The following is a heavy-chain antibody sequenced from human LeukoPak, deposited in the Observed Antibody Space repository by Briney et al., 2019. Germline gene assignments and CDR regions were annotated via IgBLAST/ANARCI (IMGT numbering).Heavy chain of an antibody. D-gene: IGHD2-15*01. Sequence: PGGSLRLSCAASGFTFSDCYMSWIRQAPGKGLEWVSYISSSSYTNYADSVKGRFTISRDNAKNSLYLQMNSLRAEDTAVYYCASLRDCTSGSCYSRLDYWGQGSLVTVSS. CDR3: ASLRDCTSGSCYSRLDY. J-gene: IGHJ4*02. CDR1: GFTFSDCY. V-gene: IGHV3-11*06. CDR2: ISSSSYT.